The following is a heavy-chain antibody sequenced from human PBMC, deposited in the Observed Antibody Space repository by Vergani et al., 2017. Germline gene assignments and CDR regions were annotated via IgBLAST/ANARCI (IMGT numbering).Heavy chain of an antibody. D-gene: IGHD6-13*01. CDR2: ISGSGGST. V-gene: IGHV3-23*01. CDR3: ARERVAAAGLYYYYGMDV. Sequence: EVQLLESGGGLVQPGGSLRLSCAASGFTFSSYAMSWVRQAPGKGLEWVSAISGSGGSTYYADSVKGRFTISRDNAKNSLYLQMNSLRAEDTAVYYCARERVAAAGLYYYYGMDVWGQGTTVTVSS. CDR1: GFTFSSYA. J-gene: IGHJ6*02.